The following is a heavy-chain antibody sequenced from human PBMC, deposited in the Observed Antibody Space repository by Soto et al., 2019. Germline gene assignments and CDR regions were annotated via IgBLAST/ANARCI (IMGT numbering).Heavy chain of an antibody. Sequence: EVQLLESGGGLVQPGGSLRLSCAASGFSFSSYGMNWVRLAPGEGLEWVSTVSPAGTTLYAASVRGRFTISRDNSKSTVDLQMNGLRVDDTAIYYCVRSWAYWGRGTVVTVSS. CDR2: VSPAGTT. J-gene: IGHJ4*02. D-gene: IGHD6-13*01. CDR3: VRSWAY. V-gene: IGHV3-23*01. CDR1: GFSFSSYG.